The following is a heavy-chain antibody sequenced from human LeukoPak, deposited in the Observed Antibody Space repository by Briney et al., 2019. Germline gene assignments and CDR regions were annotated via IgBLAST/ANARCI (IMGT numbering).Heavy chain of an antibody. Sequence: SETLSLTCTVSGGSISDYYWGWIRQPPGKWLEWIGEINHSGSTNYNPSLKSRVTISVDTSKNQFSLKLSSVTAADTAVYYCARGAGRGSYGYWGQGTLATVAS. J-gene: IGHJ4*02. CDR1: GGSISDYY. CDR3: ARGAGRGSYGY. D-gene: IGHD1-26*01. V-gene: IGHV4-34*01. CDR2: INHSGST.